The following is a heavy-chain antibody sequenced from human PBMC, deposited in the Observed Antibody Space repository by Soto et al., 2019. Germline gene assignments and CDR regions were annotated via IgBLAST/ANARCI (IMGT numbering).Heavy chain of an antibody. V-gene: IGHV4-4*02. Sequence: PSETLSLTCDVSGGSITTDHWWTWVRQSPGKGLEWIGEIYQSGITNYNPSLNSRLSISMDQSKNQFSLKLTSVTAADTALYFCARGFSFSDNSDNDRIYFYYGLNVWGQGTTVTVSS. D-gene: IGHD2-15*01. J-gene: IGHJ6*02. CDR3: ARGFSFSDNSDNDRIYFYYGLNV. CDR2: IYQSGIT. CDR1: GGSITTDHW.